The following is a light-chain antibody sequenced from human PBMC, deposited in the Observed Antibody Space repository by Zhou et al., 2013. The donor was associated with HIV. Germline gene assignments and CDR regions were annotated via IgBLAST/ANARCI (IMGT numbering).Light chain of an antibody. Sequence: DIQMTQSPSSLSASVGDRVTISCRANQSISNFLNWYQQKPGEVPKLLIYGASNLLSGVPSRFSGSGSGTDFTLTISSLQPEDFATYYCLQTNSFPWTFGPGTKVDI. V-gene: IGKV1-12*01. CDR3: LQTNSFPWT. CDR1: QSISNF. CDR2: GAS. J-gene: IGKJ1*01.